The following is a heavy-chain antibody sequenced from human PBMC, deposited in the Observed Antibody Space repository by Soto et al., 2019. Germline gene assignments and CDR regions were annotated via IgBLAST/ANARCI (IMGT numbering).Heavy chain of an antibody. CDR1: GYTFTSYA. CDR3: ARAWYSSGWYNWFDP. J-gene: IGHJ5*02. D-gene: IGHD6-19*01. CDR2: INAGNGNT. Sequence: ASVKVSCKASGYTFTSYAMHWVRQAPGQRLEWMGWINAGNGNTKYSQKFQGRVTITRDTSASTAYMELSSVTAADTAVYYCARAWYSSGWYNWFDPWGQGTLVTVSS. V-gene: IGHV1-3*01.